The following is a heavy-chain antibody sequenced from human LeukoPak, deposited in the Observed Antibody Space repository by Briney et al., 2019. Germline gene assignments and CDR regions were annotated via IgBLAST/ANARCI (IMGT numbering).Heavy chain of an antibody. CDR1: GGTFSSYA. CDR2: IIPIFGTA. J-gene: IGHJ4*02. V-gene: IGHV1-69*13. D-gene: IGHD3-10*01. Sequence: ASVKVSCKASGGTFSSYAISWVRQAPGQGLERMGGIIPIFGTANYAQKFQGRVTITADESTSTAYMELSSLRSEDTAVYYCVGSGNQVALNFDYWGQGTLVTVSS. CDR3: VGSGNQVALNFDY.